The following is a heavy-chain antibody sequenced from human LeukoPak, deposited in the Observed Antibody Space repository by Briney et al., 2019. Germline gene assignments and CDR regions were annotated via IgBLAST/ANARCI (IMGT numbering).Heavy chain of an antibody. J-gene: IGHJ4*02. D-gene: IGHD2-2*01. CDR3: ARDHHRYQLLFPFPQDY. CDR1: GYTFTGYY. Sequence: GASVKVSCKASGYTFTGYYIHWVRQAPGQGLEWMGWINPNSGGTNYAQKFQGRVTMTRDTSISTASVELKRLRSDDTAVYYCARDHHRYQLLFPFPQDYWGQGTLVTVSS. V-gene: IGHV1-2*02. CDR2: INPNSGGT.